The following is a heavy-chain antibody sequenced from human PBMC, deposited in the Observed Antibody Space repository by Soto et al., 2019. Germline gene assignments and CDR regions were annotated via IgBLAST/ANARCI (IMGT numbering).Heavy chain of an antibody. J-gene: IGHJ4*02. V-gene: IGHV1-18*01. CDR2: ISTTSGNT. D-gene: IGHD2-8*01. CDR3: ARVNGYYDF. Sequence: QLQMVQSGAEVKQPGASVKISCKTSGYTFSSYSINWVRQAPGQGLEWMAWISTTSGNTHYAERVQGRVTVTLDKSARTAFMEMWGLTSDDTAVYFCARVNGYYDFWGQGTLVTVSS. CDR1: GYTFSSYS.